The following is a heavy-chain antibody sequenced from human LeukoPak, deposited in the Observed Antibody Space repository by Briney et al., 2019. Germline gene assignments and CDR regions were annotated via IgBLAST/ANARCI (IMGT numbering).Heavy chain of an antibody. J-gene: IGHJ4*02. CDR1: GFTFSSYS. Sequence: PGGSLRLSCAASGFTFSSYSMNWVRQAPGKRLEWVSSISSSSSYIYYADSVKGRFTISRDNAKNSLYLQMNSLRAEDTAVYYCARGPRRDSSGYFLNYWGQGTLVTVSS. CDR2: ISSSSSYI. CDR3: ARGPRRDSSGYFLNY. V-gene: IGHV3-21*01. D-gene: IGHD3-22*01.